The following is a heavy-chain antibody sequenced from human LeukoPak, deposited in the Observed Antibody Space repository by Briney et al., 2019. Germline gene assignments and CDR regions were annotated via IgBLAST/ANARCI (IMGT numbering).Heavy chain of an antibody. CDR1: GGSISSYY. V-gene: IGHV4-59*12. J-gene: IGHJ4*02. Sequence: SETLSLTCTVSGGSISSYYWSWIRQPPGKGLEWIGYIYYSGSTNYNPSLKSRVTISVDTSKNQFSLKLSSVTAADTAVYYCARGRYVTTRGGAAAGFLDYWGQGTLVTVFS. D-gene: IGHD6-13*01. CDR2: IYYSGST. CDR3: ARGRYVTTRGGAAAGFLDY.